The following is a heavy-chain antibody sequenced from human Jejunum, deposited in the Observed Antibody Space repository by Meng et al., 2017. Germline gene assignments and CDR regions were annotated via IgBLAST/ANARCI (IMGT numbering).Heavy chain of an antibody. V-gene: IGHV6-1*01. CDR2: TYYRSKWYS. CDR1: GDSVSSNSAA. Sequence: QVQLQQSGPGLVKPSQTLSLTCAISGDSVSSNSAAWNWIRQSPSRGLEWLGRTYYRSKWYSDYAVSVKSRIIVNPDTSGNQFSLHLNSVTPEDTAIYYCARVVGGCHYFDSWGQGTLVTVSS. D-gene: IGHD1-26*01. J-gene: IGHJ4*02. CDR3: ARVVGGCHYFDS.